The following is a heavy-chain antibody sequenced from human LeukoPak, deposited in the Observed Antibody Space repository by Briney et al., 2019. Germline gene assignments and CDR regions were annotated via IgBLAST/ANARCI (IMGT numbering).Heavy chain of an antibody. CDR2: ISAYNGNT. Sequence: GASVKVSCKASGYTFTSYGISWVRRAPGQGLEWMGWISAYNGNTNYAQKLQGRVTMTADTSTSTAYMELRSLRSDDTAVYYCARGVAVAVLDAFDIWGQGTMVTVSS. CDR3: ARGVAVAVLDAFDI. V-gene: IGHV1-18*01. D-gene: IGHD6-19*01. CDR1: GYTFTSYG. J-gene: IGHJ3*02.